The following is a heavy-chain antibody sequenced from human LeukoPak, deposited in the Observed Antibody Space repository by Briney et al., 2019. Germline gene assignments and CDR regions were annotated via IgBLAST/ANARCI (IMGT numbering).Heavy chain of an antibody. V-gene: IGHV1-69*01. J-gene: IGHJ4*02. CDR1: GGTFSSYA. Sequence: SVKVSCKASGGTFSSYAISWVRQAPGQGLEWMGGIIPIFGTANYAQKFQGRVTITADESTSTAYMELSSLRAEDTAVYYCATGYDILTGFGYWGQGTLVTVSS. CDR2: IIPIFGTA. CDR3: ATGYDILTGFGY. D-gene: IGHD3-9*01.